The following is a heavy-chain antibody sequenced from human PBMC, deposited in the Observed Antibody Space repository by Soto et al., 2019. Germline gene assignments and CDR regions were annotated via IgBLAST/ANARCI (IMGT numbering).Heavy chain of an antibody. V-gene: IGHV3-21*01. J-gene: IGHJ6*02. D-gene: IGHD2-15*01. CDR2: ISSSSSYI. CDR1: GFTFSSYS. CDR3: ARGSLRGAYYDYGMDV. Sequence: EVQLVDSGGGLVKPGGSLRLSCAASGFTFSSYSMNWVRQAPGKGLEWVSSISSSSSYIYYADSVKGRFTITRDNAKNSLSLQVTCLGAEDTAVYYCARGSLRGAYYDYGMDVWGQGATVTVSS.